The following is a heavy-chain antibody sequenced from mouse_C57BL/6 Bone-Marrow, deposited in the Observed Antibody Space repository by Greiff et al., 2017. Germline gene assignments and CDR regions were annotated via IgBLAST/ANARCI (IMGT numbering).Heavy chain of an antibody. CDR1: GFTFSSYA. CDR2: ISDGGSYT. V-gene: IGHV5-4*01. Sequence: EVKLVESGGGLVKPGGSLKLSCAASGFTFSSYAMSRVRQTPEKRLEWVATISDGGSYTYYPDNVKGRFTISRDNAKNNLYLQMSHLKSEDTAMYYCARERGYGTSFAYWGQGTLVTVSA. D-gene: IGHD1-1*01. CDR3: ARERGYGTSFAY. J-gene: IGHJ3*01.